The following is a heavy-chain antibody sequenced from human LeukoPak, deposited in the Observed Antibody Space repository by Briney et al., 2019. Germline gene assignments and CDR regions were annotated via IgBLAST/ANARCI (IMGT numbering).Heavy chain of an antibody. Sequence: GGSLRLSCAASGFTFSSYAMSWVRQAPGKGLEWVSAISGSGGSTYYADSVKGRFTISRDNSKNTLYLQMNSLRAEDTAVYYCAKNGVTYYDFWSGFDYWGQGTLVTVSS. D-gene: IGHD3-3*01. J-gene: IGHJ4*02. CDR3: AKNGVTYYDFWSGFDY. CDR2: ISGSGGST. CDR1: GFTFSSYA. V-gene: IGHV3-23*01.